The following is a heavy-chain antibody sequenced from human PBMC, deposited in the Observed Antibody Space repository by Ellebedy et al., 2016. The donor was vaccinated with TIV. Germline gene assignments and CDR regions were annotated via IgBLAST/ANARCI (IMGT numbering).Heavy chain of an antibody. J-gene: IGHJ6*02. Sequence: PGGSLRLSCAASGFTVSSNYMSWVRQAPGKGLEWVSVIYSGGSTYYADSVKGRFTISRDNSKNSLYLQMNSLRTEDTALYYCAKAVDAITYYYYGMDVWGQGTTVTVSS. CDR1: GFTVSSNY. V-gene: IGHV3-53*05. D-gene: IGHD5-12*01. CDR2: IYSGGST. CDR3: AKAVDAITYYYYGMDV.